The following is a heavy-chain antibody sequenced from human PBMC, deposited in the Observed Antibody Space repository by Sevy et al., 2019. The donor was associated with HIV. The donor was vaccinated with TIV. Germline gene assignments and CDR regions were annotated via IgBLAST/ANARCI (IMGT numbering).Heavy chain of an antibody. CDR3: ARVYCSSTSCYAYYYYGMDV. Sequence: SLRLSCAASGFTFSDYYMSWIRQAPGKGLEWVSYISSSGSTIYYADSVKGRFTISRDNAKNSLYLQMNSLRAEDTAVYYCARVYCSSTSCYAYYYYGMDVWGQGTTVTVSS. D-gene: IGHD2-2*01. CDR2: ISSSGSTI. CDR1: GFTFSDYY. V-gene: IGHV3-11*01. J-gene: IGHJ6*02.